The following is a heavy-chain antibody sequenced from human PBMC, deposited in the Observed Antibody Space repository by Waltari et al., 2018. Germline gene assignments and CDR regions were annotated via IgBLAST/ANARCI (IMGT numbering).Heavy chain of an antibody. CDR2: ISGSGGST. CDR1: GFTFSSYA. Sequence: EVQLVESGGGLVQPGGSLRLSCAASGFTFSSYAMSWVRQAPGKGLEWVSAISGSGGSTYYADSVKGRFTISRDNSKNTLYLQMNSLRAEDTAVYYCAKGGALLWFREGDGAFDIWGQGTMVTVSS. CDR3: AKGGALLWFREGDGAFDI. D-gene: IGHD3-10*01. J-gene: IGHJ3*02. V-gene: IGHV3-23*04.